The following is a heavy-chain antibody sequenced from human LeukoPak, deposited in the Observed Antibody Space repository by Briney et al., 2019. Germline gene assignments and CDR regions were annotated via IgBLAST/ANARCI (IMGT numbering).Heavy chain of an antibody. V-gene: IGHV3-23*01. Sequence: PGGSLRLSCAASGFTFSSYAMSWVRQAPGKGLEWVSAISGSGGSTYYADSVKGRFTISRDNSKNTLYLQMNSLRAEDTAVYYCAKASGYSSGWYPYLDYWGQGTLVTVSS. CDR2: ISGSGGST. J-gene: IGHJ4*02. D-gene: IGHD6-19*01. CDR3: AKASGYSSGWYPYLDY. CDR1: GFTFSSYA.